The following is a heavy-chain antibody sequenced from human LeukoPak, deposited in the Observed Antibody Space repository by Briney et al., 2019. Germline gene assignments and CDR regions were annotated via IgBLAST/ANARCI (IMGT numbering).Heavy chain of an antibody. CDR3: AKHCSSTSCDAFDI. CDR1: GGTFSSYA. Sequence: SVKVSCKASGGTFSSYAISWVRQAPGRGLEWMGGIIPIFGTANYAQKFQGRVTITADKSTSTAYMELSSLRSEDTAVYYCAKHCSSTSCDAFDIWGQGTMVTVSS. CDR2: IIPIFGTA. J-gene: IGHJ3*02. D-gene: IGHD2-2*01. V-gene: IGHV1-69*06.